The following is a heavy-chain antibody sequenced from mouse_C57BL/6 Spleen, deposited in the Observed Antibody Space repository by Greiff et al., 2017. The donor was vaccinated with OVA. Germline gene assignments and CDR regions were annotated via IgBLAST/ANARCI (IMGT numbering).Heavy chain of an antibody. CDR3: TKGYDDYSSAMDY. D-gene: IGHD2-3*01. V-gene: IGHV14-4*01. Sequence: EVQLQQSGAELVRPGASVKLSCTASGFTIKDDYMHWVKQRPEQGLEWIGWIDPENGDTEYASKFQGKATITADTSSNTAYLQLSSLTSEDTAVYYCTKGYDDYSSAMDYWGQGTSVTVSA. CDR2: IDPENGDT. J-gene: IGHJ4*01. CDR1: GFTIKDDY.